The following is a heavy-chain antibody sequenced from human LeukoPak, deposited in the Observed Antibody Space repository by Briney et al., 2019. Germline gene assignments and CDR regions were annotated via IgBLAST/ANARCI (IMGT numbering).Heavy chain of an antibody. Sequence: SETLSLTCSVSGVSMKDYYWSWIRQPPGKGLEWIGYIYYSGSTNYNPSLKSRVTISVDTSKNQFSLKLSSVTAADTALYYCPRDLTPYYWGQGTLVTVSS. V-gene: IGHV4-59*01. CDR1: GVSMKDYY. CDR3: PRDLTPYY. CDR2: IYYSGST. J-gene: IGHJ4*02.